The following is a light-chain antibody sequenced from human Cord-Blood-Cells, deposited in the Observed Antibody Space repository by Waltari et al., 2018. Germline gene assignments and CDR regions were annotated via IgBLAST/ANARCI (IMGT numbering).Light chain of an antibody. CDR3: QQRSNWPLT. CDR1: QSVSSY. Sequence: EIVLTQSPDTLSLSPGERATLSCRASQSVSSYLAWYQQKPGQAPRRLIYDASNRATGIPARFSGSGSGTDFTLTISSLEPEDFAVYYCQQRSNWPLTFGGGTKVEIK. J-gene: IGKJ4*01. V-gene: IGKV3-11*01. CDR2: DAS.